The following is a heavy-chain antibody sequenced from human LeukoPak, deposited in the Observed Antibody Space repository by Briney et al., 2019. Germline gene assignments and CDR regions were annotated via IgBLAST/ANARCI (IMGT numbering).Heavy chain of an antibody. Sequence: VSVKVSCKASGYTFTGYYMHWVRQAPGQGLERMGWINANSGGTNYAQKFQGRVTMTRDTSINTAYMELISLRSDDTAVYYCARGGSSEAFDIWGQGTMVTVSS. V-gene: IGHV1-2*02. CDR3: ARGGSSEAFDI. J-gene: IGHJ3*02. CDR1: GYTFTGYY. CDR2: INANSGGT.